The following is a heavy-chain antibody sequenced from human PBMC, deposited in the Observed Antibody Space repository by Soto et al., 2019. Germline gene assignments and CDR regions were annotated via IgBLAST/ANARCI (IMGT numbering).Heavy chain of an antibody. CDR3: ARDNIVGAKSRARYYYGMDV. J-gene: IGHJ6*02. D-gene: IGHD1-26*01. CDR2: IIPILGIA. CDR1: GGTFSSYT. V-gene: IGHV1-69*04. Sequence: SVKVSCKASGGTFSSYTISWVRQAPGQGLEWMGRIIPILGIANYAQKFQGRVTITADKSTSTAYMELSSLRSEDTAVYYCARDNIVGAKSRARYYYGMDVWGQGTTVTVSS.